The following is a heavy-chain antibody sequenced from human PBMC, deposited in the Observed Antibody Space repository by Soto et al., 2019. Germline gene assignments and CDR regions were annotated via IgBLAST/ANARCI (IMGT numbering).Heavy chain of an antibody. D-gene: IGHD3-10*01. J-gene: IGHJ3*02. V-gene: IGHV4-59*08. CDR3: ARHFRGETPDAFDI. CDR2: IYYSGST. Sequence: SETLSLTCTVSGGSISSYYWSWIRQPPGKGLEWIGYIYYSGSTNYNPSLKSRVTISVDTSKNRFSLKLSSVTAADTAVYYCARHFRGETPDAFDIWGQGTMVTVSS. CDR1: GGSISSYY.